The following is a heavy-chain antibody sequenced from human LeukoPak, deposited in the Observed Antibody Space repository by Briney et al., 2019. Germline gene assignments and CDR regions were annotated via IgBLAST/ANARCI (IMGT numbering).Heavy chain of an antibody. Sequence: PSETLSLTCTVSGGSVNSNNYYWAWVRQPPGKGLEWIGNVYFTGSTQYNPSLKSRVTILMDTAKNQFSLTLSSVTVADTAVYYCAREERGYYYYMDVWGKGTTVTVSS. J-gene: IGHJ6*03. CDR3: AREERGYYYYMDV. V-gene: IGHV4-39*07. D-gene: IGHD3-10*01. CDR1: GGSVNSNNYY. CDR2: VYFTGST.